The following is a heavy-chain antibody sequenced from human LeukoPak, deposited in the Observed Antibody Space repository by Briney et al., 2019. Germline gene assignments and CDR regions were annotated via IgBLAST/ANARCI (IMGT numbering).Heavy chain of an antibody. CDR3: AKTRYYYGSGHFDY. CDR2: ISGSGGST. D-gene: IGHD3-10*01. Sequence: EPLSLTCAVYGGSLSGFYWSWVRQAPGKGLEWVSAISGSGGSTYYADSVKGRFTISRDNSKNTLYLQMNSLRAEDTAVYYCAKTRYYYGSGHFDYWGQGTLVTVSS. CDR1: GGSLSGFY. V-gene: IGHV3-23*01. J-gene: IGHJ4*02.